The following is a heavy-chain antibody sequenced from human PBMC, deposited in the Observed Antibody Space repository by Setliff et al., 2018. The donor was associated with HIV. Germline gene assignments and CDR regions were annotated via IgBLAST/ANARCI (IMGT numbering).Heavy chain of an antibody. CDR2: INHSGST. D-gene: IGHD3-9*01. CDR3: ARDRDIIGRGAFDI. Sequence: PSETLSLTCAVYGGSFSGYYWSWIRQPPGKGLEWIGEINHSGSTNYNPSLKSRVTISVDKSKNQFSLKLSSVTAADTAVYYCARDRDIIGRGAFDIWGQGTMVTVSS. J-gene: IGHJ3*02. V-gene: IGHV4-34*01. CDR1: GGSFSGYY.